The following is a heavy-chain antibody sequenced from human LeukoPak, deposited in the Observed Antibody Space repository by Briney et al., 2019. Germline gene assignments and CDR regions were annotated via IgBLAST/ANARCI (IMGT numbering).Heavy chain of an antibody. J-gene: IGHJ5*02. CDR3: ARDMAVSFLSNWFDP. D-gene: IGHD5-24*01. Sequence: AASVKVSCKASGYTFTGYYMHWVRQAPGQGLEWMGWINPNSGGTNYAQKFQGRVTMTRDTSISTAYMELSRLRSDDTAVYYCARDMAVSFLSNWFDPWGQGTLVTVSS. CDR2: INPNSGGT. CDR1: GYTFTGYY. V-gene: IGHV1-2*02.